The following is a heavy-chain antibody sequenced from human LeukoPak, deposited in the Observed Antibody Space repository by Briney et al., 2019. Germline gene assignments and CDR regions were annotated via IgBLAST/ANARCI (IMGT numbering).Heavy chain of an antibody. V-gene: IGHV3-66*01. J-gene: IGHJ4*02. CDR1: GFTVSSNY. CDR3: AKAVWGGSGSYYFDY. CDR2: IYSGGST. D-gene: IGHD3-10*01. Sequence: GGSLRLSCGASGFTVSSNYMSWVRQAPGKGLEWVSVIYSGGSTYYADSVKGRFTISRDNSKNTLYLQMNSLRAEDTAVYYCAKAVWGGSGSYYFDYWGQGTLVTVSS.